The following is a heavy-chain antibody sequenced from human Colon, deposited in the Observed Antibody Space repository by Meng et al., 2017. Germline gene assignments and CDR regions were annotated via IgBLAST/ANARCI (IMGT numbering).Heavy chain of an antibody. Sequence: QAQLVQSGAEVKKPGDYVKDTCKGSGYTFTSYEINGVRQAPGQGLEWMGGITPILGTPKYAQKFHGRVTITADKSTNTAYMELSSLGSEDTAVYYCARWDNSGYYFDYWGQGTLVTVSS. V-gene: IGHV1-69*06. CDR2: ITPILGTP. D-gene: IGHD3-22*01. CDR3: ARWDNSGYYFDY. CDR1: GYTFTSYE. J-gene: IGHJ4*02.